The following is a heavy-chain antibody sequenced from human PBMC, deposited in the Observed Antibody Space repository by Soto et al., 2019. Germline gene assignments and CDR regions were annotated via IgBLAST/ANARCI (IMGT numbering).Heavy chain of an antibody. CDR3: TKLIGYCTSTTCPPYYWSMDV. V-gene: IGHV3-30*18. J-gene: IGHJ6*02. D-gene: IGHD2-2*01. CDR1: GFTFSSYG. Sequence: QVQLVESGGGVVQPGRSLRLSCAASGFTFSSYGMHWVRQAPGKGLEWVAVISYDGSNKYYADSVKGRFTISRDNSKNTLYLQMNSLRAEDTAVYYCTKLIGYCTSTTCPPYYWSMDVWGQGTTVTVSS. CDR2: ISYDGSNK.